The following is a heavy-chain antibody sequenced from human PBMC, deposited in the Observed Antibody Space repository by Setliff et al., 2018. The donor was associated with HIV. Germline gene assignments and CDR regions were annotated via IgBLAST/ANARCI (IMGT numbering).Heavy chain of an antibody. CDR2: INHSGST. V-gene: IGHV4-34*01. CDR3: ARGGGYDRSGYYPFDY. J-gene: IGHJ4*03. Sequence: ETLSLTCAVYGGSLSGYHWSWIRQSPEKGLEWIGEINHSGSTNYNPSLKSRVTRSVDTSKNQFSLKLSSVTAADTAVYYCARGGGYDRSGYYPFDYWGPETLLVTVSS. CDR1: GGSLSGYH. D-gene: IGHD3-22*01.